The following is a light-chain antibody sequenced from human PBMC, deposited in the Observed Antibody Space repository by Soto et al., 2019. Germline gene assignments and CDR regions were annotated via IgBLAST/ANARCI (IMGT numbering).Light chain of an antibody. CDR1: QNIRSR. Sequence: DFQMTQSPSTLSASVGDRVTITCRASQNIRSRLSWFQQKPGKAPKLLIYDASRLKSGVPQIFSGSGSGTEFPLTSSSLQNDYFATYYCQQYHSYWTFGQGTKVE. J-gene: IGKJ1*01. CDR2: DAS. V-gene: IGKV1-5*01. CDR3: QQYHSYWT.